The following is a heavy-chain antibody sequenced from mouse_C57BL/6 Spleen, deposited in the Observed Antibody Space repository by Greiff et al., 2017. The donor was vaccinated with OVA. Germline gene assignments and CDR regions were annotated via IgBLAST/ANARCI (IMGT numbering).Heavy chain of an antibody. CDR1: GYTFTSYW. Sequence: VQLKQPGAELVMPGASVKLSCKASGYTFTSYWMHWVKQRPGQGLEWIGEIDPSDSYTNYNQKFKGKSTLTVDKSSSTAYMQLSSLTSEDSAVYYCARRGSSFYFDYWGQGTTLTVSS. J-gene: IGHJ2*01. D-gene: IGHD1-1*01. CDR2: IDPSDSYT. CDR3: ARRGSSFYFDY. V-gene: IGHV1-69*01.